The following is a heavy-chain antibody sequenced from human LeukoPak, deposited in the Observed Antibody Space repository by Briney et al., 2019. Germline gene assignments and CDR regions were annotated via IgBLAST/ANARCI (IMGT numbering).Heavy chain of an antibody. D-gene: IGHD4-17*01. Sequence: GESLKISCKGSGYSFTSYWIGWVRQMPGKGLEWVGIIYPDDSDTRYSPSFQDQVTISADKSISTAPLQWSSLKASDTAMYYCARHYPGGDYFIDYWGQGTLVTVSS. V-gene: IGHV5-51*01. CDR2: IYPDDSDT. CDR3: ARHYPGGDYFIDY. J-gene: IGHJ4*02. CDR1: GYSFTSYW.